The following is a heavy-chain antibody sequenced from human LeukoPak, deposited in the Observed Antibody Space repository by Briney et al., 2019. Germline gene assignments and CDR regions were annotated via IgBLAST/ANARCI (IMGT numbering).Heavy chain of an antibody. CDR2: IKSDGSTT. CDR3: ARGNWGGFDY. Sequence: GVALRLFCAASGFTFSSYWMHWVRQAPGKGRVWVSRIKSDGSTTDYVDSLKGRFTISRDNAKNTLYLQMNSLRDEDTAVYYCARGNWGGFDYWGQGILVTVSS. D-gene: IGHD7-27*01. CDR1: GFTFSSYW. J-gene: IGHJ4*02. V-gene: IGHV3-74*01.